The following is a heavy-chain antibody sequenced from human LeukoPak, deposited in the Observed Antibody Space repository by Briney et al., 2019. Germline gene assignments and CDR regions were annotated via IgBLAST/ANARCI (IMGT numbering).Heavy chain of an antibody. V-gene: IGHV4-59*01. D-gene: IGHD4-17*01. CDR3: ARDYGDYYFDY. Sequence: SETLSLTCTVSGGSISSYYWSWLRQPPGKGLEWIGYIYYSGSTNYNPSLKSRVIISVDTSKNQFSLKLSSVTAADTAVYYCARDYGDYYFDYWGQGTLVTVSS. J-gene: IGHJ4*02. CDR2: IYYSGST. CDR1: GGSISSYY.